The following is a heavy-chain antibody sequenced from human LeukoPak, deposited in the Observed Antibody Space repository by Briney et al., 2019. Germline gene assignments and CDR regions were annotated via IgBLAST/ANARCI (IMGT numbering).Heavy chain of an antibody. Sequence: PGGSLRLSCAASGFTVSSNYMSWVRQAPGKGLEWVSVIYSSGSTNYADSSKGRLTTSRKNSTNKLHLQMNSRRAEDTAVYYCARVSIAVAGLYYSYAMDVWGDGATCTVSS. V-gene: IGHV3-66*01. J-gene: IGHJ6*04. CDR1: GFTVSSNY. CDR2: IYSSGST. D-gene: IGHD6-19*01. CDR3: ARVSIAVAGLYYSYAMDV.